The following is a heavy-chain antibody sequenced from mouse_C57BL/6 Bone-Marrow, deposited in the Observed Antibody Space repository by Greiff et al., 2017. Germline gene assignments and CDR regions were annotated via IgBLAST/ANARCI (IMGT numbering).Heavy chain of an antibody. CDR3: AKIRYYSSSFYYYAMDY. D-gene: IGHD1-1*01. J-gene: IGHJ4*01. Sequence: VMLVESGPGLVAPSPCLSITCTVSGFSLTSYGVRWVRQPPGKGLEWLGVIWGAGSTNYHSALISRLSISKDNSKSHVVLKLNSLQTDDTATYYWAKIRYYSSSFYYYAMDYWGQGTSVTVSS. V-gene: IGHV2-3*01. CDR1: GFSLTSYG. CDR2: IWGAGST.